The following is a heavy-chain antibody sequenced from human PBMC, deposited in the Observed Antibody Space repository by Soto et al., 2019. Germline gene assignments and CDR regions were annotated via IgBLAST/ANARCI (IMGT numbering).Heavy chain of an antibody. V-gene: IGHV4-61*01. CDR3: ASRPPTENCSSGGCYFPYFYY. Sequence: QVQLQESGPGLVKPSETLSLTCTVSGGSVSSGSYYWTWIRQPPGKGLEWIGYIHYSGNANYNPSLKSRVTISIDTSKNQFSLKLSSVTAADTAVYYCASRPPTENCSSGGCYFPYFYYWGQGILVTVSS. CDR1: GGSVSSGSYY. CDR2: IHYSGNA. J-gene: IGHJ4*02. D-gene: IGHD2-15*01.